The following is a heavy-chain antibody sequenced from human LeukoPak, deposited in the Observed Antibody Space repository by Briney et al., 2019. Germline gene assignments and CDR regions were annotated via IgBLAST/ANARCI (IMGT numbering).Heavy chain of an antibody. J-gene: IGHJ3*02. V-gene: IGHV3-23*01. CDR1: GFTFSSYA. D-gene: IGHD3-22*01. CDR3: AKEVTMIVVVNDAFDI. Sequence: GGSLRLSCAASGFTFSSYAMSWVRQAPGKGLEWVSAISGSGGSTYYADSVKGRLTISRDNSKNTLYLQMNSLRAEDTAVYYCAKEVTMIVVVNDAFDIWGQGTMVTVSS. CDR2: ISGSGGST.